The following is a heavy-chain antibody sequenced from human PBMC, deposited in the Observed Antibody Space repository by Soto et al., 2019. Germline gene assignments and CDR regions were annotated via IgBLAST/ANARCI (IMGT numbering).Heavy chain of an antibody. CDR1: GGSISSYY. CDR3: ARDRAAGGNSEWFFDL. D-gene: IGHD6-13*01. V-gene: IGHV4-59*01. Sequence: QVQLQESGPGLVKPSETLSLTCTVSGGSISSYYWSWIRQPPGKGLEWIGYIYYSGSTNYNPSLKSRVTISVDTSKNQFSLKLTPVTAADTAVYYCARDRAAGGNSEWFFDLWGRGTLVTVSS. J-gene: IGHJ2*01. CDR2: IYYSGST.